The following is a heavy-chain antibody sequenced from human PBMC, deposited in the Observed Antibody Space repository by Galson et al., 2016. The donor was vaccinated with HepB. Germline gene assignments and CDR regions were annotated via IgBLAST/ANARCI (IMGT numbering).Heavy chain of an antibody. CDR1: GFTFSSYA. CDR3: AKDLRVRYSSDWYGGFDS. D-gene: IGHD6-19*01. CDR2: IRGNNGRI. J-gene: IGHJ4*02. V-gene: IGHV3-23*01. Sequence: SLRLSCAASGFTFSSYAMTWVRQAPGKGLEWVSLIRGNNGRIYYADSVRGRFNISRDTSKNTLYLQMKSLRGEDKAMYYCAKDLRVRYSSDWYGGFDSWGQGTLVSVSS.